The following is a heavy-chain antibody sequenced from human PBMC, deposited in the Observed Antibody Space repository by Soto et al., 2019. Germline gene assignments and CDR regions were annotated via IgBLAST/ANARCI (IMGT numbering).Heavy chain of an antibody. CDR1: GGSISSGGYY. Sequence: SETLSLTCTVSGGSISSGGYYWSWIRQHPGKGLEWIGYIYYSGSTYYNPSLKSRVTISVDTSKNQFSLKLSSVTAADTAVYYCARDPGRGYSGYDSIYYYYYGMDVWGQGTTVTVSS. D-gene: IGHD5-12*01. J-gene: IGHJ6*02. V-gene: IGHV4-31*03. CDR3: ARDPGRGYSGYDSIYYYYYGMDV. CDR2: IYYSGST.